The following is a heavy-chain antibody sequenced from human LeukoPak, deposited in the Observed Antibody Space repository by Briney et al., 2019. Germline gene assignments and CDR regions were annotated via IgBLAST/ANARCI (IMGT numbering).Heavy chain of an antibody. CDR3: ARGSNDSSGYYSGAGARADY. Sequence: GGSLRLSCAASGYTFSSYSMNWVRQAPGKGLEWVSYISSSSSTIYYAGSVRGRFTVSRDNAKNSLYLQMNSLRAEDTAVFYCARGSNDSSGYYSGAGARADYWGPGTLVTVSS. CDR2: ISSSSSTI. D-gene: IGHD3-22*01. V-gene: IGHV3-48*01. J-gene: IGHJ4*02. CDR1: GYTFSSYS.